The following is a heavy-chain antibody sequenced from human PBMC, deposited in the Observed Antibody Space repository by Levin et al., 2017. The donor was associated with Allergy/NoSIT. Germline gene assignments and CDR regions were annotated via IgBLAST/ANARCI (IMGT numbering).Heavy chain of an antibody. J-gene: IGHJ5*02. Sequence: ASVKVSCKASGYTFTGYYMHWVRQAPGQGLEWMGWINPNSGGTNYAQKFQGRVTMTRDTSISTAYMELSRLRSDDTAVYYCARAVKAAAMPFGREEGDWFDPWGQGTLVTVSS. CDR1: GYTFTGYY. CDR3: ARAVKAAAMPFGREEGDWFDP. D-gene: IGHD2-2*01. CDR2: INPNSGGT. V-gene: IGHV1-2*02.